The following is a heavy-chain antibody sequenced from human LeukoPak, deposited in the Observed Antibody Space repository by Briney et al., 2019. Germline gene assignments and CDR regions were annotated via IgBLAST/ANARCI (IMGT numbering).Heavy chain of an antibody. J-gene: IGHJ3*02. Sequence: GGSLRLSCAASGFTFSSYSMNWVRQAPGKGLEWVSYISSSSSTIYYADSVKGRFTISRDNAKNSLYLQMNSLRAEDTAVYYCARDGRGYSYGHRAFDIWGQGTMVTVSS. CDR2: ISSSSSTI. V-gene: IGHV3-48*01. D-gene: IGHD5-18*01. CDR3: ARDGRGYSYGHRAFDI. CDR1: GFTFSSYS.